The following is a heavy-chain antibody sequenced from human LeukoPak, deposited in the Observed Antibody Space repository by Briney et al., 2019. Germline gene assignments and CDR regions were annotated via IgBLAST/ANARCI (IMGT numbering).Heavy chain of an antibody. CDR3: ARGYCSSTSCYFDY. J-gene: IGHJ4*02. V-gene: IGHV3-33*01. D-gene: IGHD2-2*01. Sequence: GGSLRLSCAASGFTFSSSGMHWVRQAPGKGLEWVAVIWYDGSNKYYADSVKGRFTISRDNSKNTLSLQMNSLRAEDTAVYYCARGYCSSTSCYFDYWGQGTLVTVSS. CDR1: GFTFSSSG. CDR2: IWYDGSNK.